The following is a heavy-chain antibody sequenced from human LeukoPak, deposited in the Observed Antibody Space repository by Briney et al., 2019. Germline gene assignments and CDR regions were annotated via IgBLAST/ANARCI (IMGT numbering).Heavy chain of an antibody. Sequence: PGGSLRLSCTASGFTFSSLAMHWVRQAPGKGLEWVSGISGSGDATYYADSVRGRFTVSRDNSKNTLYLQMSSLRAEDTALYFCARVLSIGFHYDYWGPGILVTVSS. CDR1: GFTFSSLA. CDR3: ARVLSIGFHYDY. D-gene: IGHD3-22*01. V-gene: IGHV3-23*01. J-gene: IGHJ4*02. CDR2: ISGSGDAT.